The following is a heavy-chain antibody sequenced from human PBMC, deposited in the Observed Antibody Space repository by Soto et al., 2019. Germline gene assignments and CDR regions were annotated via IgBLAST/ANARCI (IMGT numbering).Heavy chain of an antibody. CDR2: ISSSSSTI. J-gene: IGHJ5*02. Sequence: GGSLRLSCXGSGFTFSSYSMNWVRQAPGKGLEWVSYISSSSSTIYYADSVKGRFTISRDNAKNSLYLQMNSLRAEDTAVYYCARGAYLNWFDPWGQGTLVTVSS. CDR1: GFTFSSYS. CDR3: ARGAYLNWFDP. V-gene: IGHV3-48*01.